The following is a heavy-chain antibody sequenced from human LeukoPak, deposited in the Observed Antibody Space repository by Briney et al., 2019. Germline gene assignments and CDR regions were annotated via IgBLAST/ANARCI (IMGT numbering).Heavy chain of an antibody. J-gene: IGHJ5*02. V-gene: IGHV4-34*01. CDR3: ARGSPPQVQLWFRWFDP. Sequence: SETLSLTCAVYGGSFSGYYWSWIRQPPGKGLEWIGEINHSGSTNYNPSLKSRVTISVDTSKNQFSLKLSSVTAADKAVYYCARGSPPQVQLWFRWFDPWGQGTLVTVSS. D-gene: IGHD5-18*01. CDR1: GGSFSGYY. CDR2: INHSGST.